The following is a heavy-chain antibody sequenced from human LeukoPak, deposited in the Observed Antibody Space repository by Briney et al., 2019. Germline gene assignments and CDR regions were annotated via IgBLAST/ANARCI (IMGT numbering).Heavy chain of an antibody. CDR3: AKDDGSGSYYPFDY. D-gene: IGHD3-10*01. CDR1: GFTFSSYA. Sequence: GGSLRLSCAASGFTFSSYAMSWVRQAPEKGLEWVSAISGSGGSTYYADSVKGRFTISRDNSKNTLYLQMNSLRAEDTAVYYCAKDDGSGSYYPFDYWGQGTLVTVSS. J-gene: IGHJ4*02. CDR2: ISGSGGST. V-gene: IGHV3-23*01.